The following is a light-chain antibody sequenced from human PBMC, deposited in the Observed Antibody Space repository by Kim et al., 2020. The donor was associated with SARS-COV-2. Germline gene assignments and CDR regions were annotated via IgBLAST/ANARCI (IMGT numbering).Light chain of an antibody. CDR1: QNINTY. V-gene: IGKV3-11*01. CDR2: DVS. J-gene: IGKJ4*01. Sequence: EIVLTQSPALLSLSPGERATLSCRASQNINTYLVWHQQKSGQAPRLLIYDVSNRATGIPARFSGSGSGTDFTLTISSLEPEDFAVYYCQQRKIWPLTFGGGTKVEIK. CDR3: QQRKIWPLT.